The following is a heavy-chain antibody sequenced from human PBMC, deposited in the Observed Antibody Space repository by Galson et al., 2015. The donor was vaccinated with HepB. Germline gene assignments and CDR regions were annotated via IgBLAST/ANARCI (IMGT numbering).Heavy chain of an antibody. Sequence: SETLSLTCTVSGGSVSSGSYYWSWIRQPPGKGLEWIGYIYYSGSTNYNPSLKSRVTISVDTSKNQFSLKLSSVTAADTAVYYCARSTRFLEWLLPNYFDYWGQGTLVTVSS. V-gene: IGHV4-61*01. CDR1: GGSVSSGSYY. J-gene: IGHJ4*02. CDR2: IYYSGST. CDR3: ARSTRFLEWLLPNYFDY. D-gene: IGHD3-3*01.